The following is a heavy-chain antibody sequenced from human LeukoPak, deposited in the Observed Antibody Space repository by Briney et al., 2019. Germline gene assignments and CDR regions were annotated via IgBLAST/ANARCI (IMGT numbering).Heavy chain of an antibody. J-gene: IGHJ5*02. V-gene: IGHV1-18*01. Sequence: ASVKVSRMASGYTFTSYGISWVRQAPGQGLEWMGWISAYNGNTNYAQKLQGRVTMTTDTSTSTAYMELRSLRSDDTAVYYCARELAHNWFDPWGQGTLVTVSS. CDR3: ARELAHNWFDP. CDR1: GYTFTSYG. D-gene: IGHD6-6*01. CDR2: ISAYNGNT.